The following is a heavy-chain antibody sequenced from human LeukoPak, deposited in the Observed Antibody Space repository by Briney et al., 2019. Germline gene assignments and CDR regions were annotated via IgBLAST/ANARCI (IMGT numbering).Heavy chain of an antibody. J-gene: IGHJ4*02. CDR2: IYYSGST. V-gene: IGHV4-61*08. CDR1: GGSISSGGYY. Sequence: ASETLSLTCTVSGGSISSGGYYWSWIRQPPGKGLEWIGYIYYSGSTNYNPSLKSRVTISVDTSKNQFSLKLSSVTAADTAVYYCARVLRDGYNLDYWGQGTLVTVSS. CDR3: ARVLRDGYNLDY. D-gene: IGHD5-24*01.